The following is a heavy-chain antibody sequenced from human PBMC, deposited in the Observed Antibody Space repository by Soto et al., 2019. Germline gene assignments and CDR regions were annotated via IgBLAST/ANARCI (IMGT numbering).Heavy chain of an antibody. J-gene: IGHJ6*01. CDR2: IFPHDSDL. Sequence: EVQLLQSGAEVKKPGESLKISCKGSGYSFTSYWIAWVRQMPGKGLEWMGIIFPHDSDLRYSPYFEGQVTISADKSIRAVYLQWSSLKASDTAMYYCRSGSFPMTQTIGMDVWGQATTVTVSA. D-gene: IGHD3-10*01. CDR1: GYSFTSYW. V-gene: IGHV5-51*03. CDR3: RSGSFPMTQTIGMDV.